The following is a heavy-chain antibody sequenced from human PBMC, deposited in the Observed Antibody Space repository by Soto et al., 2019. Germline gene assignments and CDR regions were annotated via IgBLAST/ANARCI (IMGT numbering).Heavy chain of an antibody. V-gene: IGHV1-18*01. Sequence: ASVKVSCKASGGTFSSYAISWVRQAPGQGLEWMGWISAYNGNTNYAQKLQGRVTMTTDTSTSTAYMALRSLRSDDTAGYYCARDAWIAVAGTRYEDYWGQGTLVTVSS. CDR1: GGTFSSYA. CDR3: ARDAWIAVAGTRYEDY. CDR2: ISAYNGNT. D-gene: IGHD6-19*01. J-gene: IGHJ4*02.